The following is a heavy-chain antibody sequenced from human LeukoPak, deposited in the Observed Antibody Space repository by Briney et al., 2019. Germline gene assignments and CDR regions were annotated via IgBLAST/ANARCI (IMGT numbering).Heavy chain of an antibody. Sequence: PSETLSLPCTVSGGSISSSDYYWGWTRQPPGKGLEWIGYIYYSGSTYYNPSLKSRVTISVDTSKNQFSVKMYSVTAADTAVFYCARQRGWGFGSYFDYWGRGTLVTVSS. CDR1: GGSISSSDYY. CDR3: ARQRGWGFGSYFDY. V-gene: IGHV4-39*01. J-gene: IGHJ4*02. D-gene: IGHD7-27*01. CDR2: IYYSGST.